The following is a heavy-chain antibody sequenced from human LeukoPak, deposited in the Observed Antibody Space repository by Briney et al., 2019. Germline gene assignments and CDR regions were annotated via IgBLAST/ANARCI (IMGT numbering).Heavy chain of an antibody. V-gene: IGHV3-9*01. CDR1: GFTFDDYA. Sequence: PGRSLRLSCAASGFTFDDYAMHWVRQAPGKGLEWVSGISWDSGSIGYADSVKGRFTISRDNAKNSLYLQMNSLRAEDTALYYCAKASHPYSSGWYGDGFDPWGQGTLVTVSS. D-gene: IGHD6-19*01. CDR2: ISWDSGSI. J-gene: IGHJ5*02. CDR3: AKASHPYSSGWYGDGFDP.